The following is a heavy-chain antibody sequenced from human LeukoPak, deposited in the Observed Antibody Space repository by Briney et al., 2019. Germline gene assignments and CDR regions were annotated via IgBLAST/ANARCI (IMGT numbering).Heavy chain of an antibody. D-gene: IGHD6-13*01. CDR2: IIPILGIA. J-gene: IGHJ4*02. V-gene: IGHV1-69*04. CDR1: GGTFSSYA. CDR3: AREGVSSSSRTSSDY. Sequence: SVKVSCKASGGTFSSYAISWVRQAPGQGLEWMGRIIPILGIANYAQKFQGRVTITADKSTSTAYMELSSLRSEDTAVYYCAREGVSSSSRTSSDYWGQGTLVTVSS.